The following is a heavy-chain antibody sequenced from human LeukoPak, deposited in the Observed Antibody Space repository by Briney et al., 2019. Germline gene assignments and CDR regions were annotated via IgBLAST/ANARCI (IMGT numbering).Heavy chain of an antibody. D-gene: IGHD3-3*01. V-gene: IGHV3-66*02. CDR1: GFIVSSNY. CDR2: IYSGGSR. Sequence: GGSLRLSCAASGFIVSSNYMSWVRQAPGKGLEWVSVIYSGGSRYYADSVKGRFTISRDKSKNTLFLQMNSLRAEDTAVYYCARGVHDFWSGFYFDYWGQGTLVTVSS. J-gene: IGHJ4*02. CDR3: ARGVHDFWSGFYFDY.